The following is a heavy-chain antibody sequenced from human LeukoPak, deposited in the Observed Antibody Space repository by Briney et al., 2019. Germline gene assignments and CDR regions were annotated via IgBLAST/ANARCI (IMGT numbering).Heavy chain of an antibody. CDR2: IYTSGST. Sequence: PPETLSLTCTVSGGSISSYYWSWIRQPTGKGLEWIGRIYTSGSTNYNPSLKSRVTMSVDTSKNQFSLKLSSVTAADTAVYYCARDGGSYSFRGGDQLDYWGQGTLVTVSS. CDR3: ARDGGSYSFRGGDQLDY. V-gene: IGHV4-4*07. CDR1: GGSISSYY. J-gene: IGHJ4*02. D-gene: IGHD5-18*01.